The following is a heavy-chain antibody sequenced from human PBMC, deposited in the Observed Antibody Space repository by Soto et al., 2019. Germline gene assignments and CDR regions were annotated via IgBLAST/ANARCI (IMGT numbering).Heavy chain of an antibody. V-gene: IGHV4-30-4*01. Sequence: SETLSLTCTVSGGSISSGDYYWSWIRQPPGKGLEWIGYIYYSGSTYYNPSLKSRVTISVDTSKNQFSLKLSSVTAADTAVYYCARGYYYDRSGFLVFDYWGQGTLVTVSS. CDR3: ARGYYYDRSGFLVFDY. CDR1: GGSISSGDYY. CDR2: IYYSGST. D-gene: IGHD3-22*01. J-gene: IGHJ4*02.